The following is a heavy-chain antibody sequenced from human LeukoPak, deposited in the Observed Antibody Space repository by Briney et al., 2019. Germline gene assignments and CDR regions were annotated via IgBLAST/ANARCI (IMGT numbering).Heavy chain of an antibody. V-gene: IGHV4-61*02. CDR3: ARVICSGGSCRFDY. D-gene: IGHD2-15*01. J-gene: IGHJ4*02. CDR2: IYTSGST. Sequence: SQTLSLTCTVSGGSISSRNYYWSWIRQPAGKGLEWIGRIYTSGSTNYNPSLKSRVTISVDTSKNQFSLKLSSVTAADTAVYYCARVICSGGSCRFDYWGQGTLVAVSS. CDR1: GGSISSRNYY.